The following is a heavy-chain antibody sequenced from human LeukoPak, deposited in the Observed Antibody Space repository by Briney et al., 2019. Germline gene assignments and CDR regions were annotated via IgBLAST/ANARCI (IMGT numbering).Heavy chain of an antibody. J-gene: IGHJ4*02. Sequence: ASVKVSCKASGYTFTSYGISWVRQAPGQGLEWMGWISAYNGNTNYAQKLQGRVTMTTDTSTSTAYMELRSLRSDDTDVYYCARGLNYDFWSGYYLDYWGQGTLVTVSS. CDR3: ARGLNYDFWSGYYLDY. CDR2: ISAYNGNT. CDR1: GYTFTSYG. V-gene: IGHV1-18*01. D-gene: IGHD3-3*01.